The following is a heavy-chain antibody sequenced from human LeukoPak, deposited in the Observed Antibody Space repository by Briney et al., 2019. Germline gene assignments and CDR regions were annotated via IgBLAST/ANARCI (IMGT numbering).Heavy chain of an antibody. CDR3: AAGTPNIVAHDAFDI. J-gene: IGHJ3*02. CDR2: FVVGSGNT. V-gene: IGHV1-58*02. CDR1: GSTFTSSA. D-gene: IGHD5-12*01. Sequence: SGKLSRKASGSTFTSSAMQWVRQARGQRLEWIGWFVVGSGNTNYAQKFQERGTITRYMSTSTAYMELSSLRSEDTAVYYCAAGTPNIVAHDAFDIWGQGTMVTVSS.